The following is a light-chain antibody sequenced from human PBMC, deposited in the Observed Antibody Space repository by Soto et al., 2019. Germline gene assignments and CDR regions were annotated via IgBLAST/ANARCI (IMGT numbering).Light chain of an antibody. V-gene: IGKV1-33*01. CDR2: DAS. J-gene: IGKJ4*01. Sequence: DIQMTQSPSTLSASVGDRVTITCRASQGISSWLAWYQQKSGKAPKLLIYDASDLETGVPSRFSGSGSGTDFTFTINSLQPEDIATYYCQQYDNLPLTFGGGTKVDIK. CDR3: QQYDNLPLT. CDR1: QGISSW.